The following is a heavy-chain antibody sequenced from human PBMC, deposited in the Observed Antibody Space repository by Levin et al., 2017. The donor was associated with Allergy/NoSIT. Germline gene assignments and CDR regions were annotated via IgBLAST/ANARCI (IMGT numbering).Heavy chain of an antibody. J-gene: IGHJ4*02. Sequence: SETLSLTCAVYGGSFSGYYWSWIRQPPGKGLEWIGEINHSGSTNYNPSLKSRVTISVDTSKNQFSLKLSSMTAADTAVYYCARGPNWRRRFDYWGQGTLVTVSS. V-gene: IGHV4-34*01. D-gene: IGHD7-27*01. CDR1: GGSFSGYY. CDR2: INHSGST. CDR3: ARGPNWRRRFDY.